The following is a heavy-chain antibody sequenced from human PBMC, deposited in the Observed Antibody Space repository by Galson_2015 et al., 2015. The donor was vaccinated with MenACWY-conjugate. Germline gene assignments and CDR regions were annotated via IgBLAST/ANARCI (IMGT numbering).Heavy chain of an antibody. CDR3: AKPRARVGGVKGKGEANSGWFYYSGLDA. CDR2: ISYDGSNK. Sequence: SLRLSCAASGFTFSSYGMHWVRQAPGKGLEWVAVISYDGSNKYYADSVKGRFTISRDNSKNTLYLQMNSLRAEDTAVYYCAKPRARVGGVKGKGEANSGWFYYSGLDAGAQGPRSPSP. D-gene: IGHD3-10*01. J-gene: IGHJ6*02. CDR1: GFTFSSYG. V-gene: IGHV3-30*18.